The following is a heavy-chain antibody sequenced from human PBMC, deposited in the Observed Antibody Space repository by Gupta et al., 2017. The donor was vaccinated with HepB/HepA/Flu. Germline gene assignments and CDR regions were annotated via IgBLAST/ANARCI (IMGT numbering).Heavy chain of an antibody. CDR3: ANARILWFGEDTVDY. J-gene: IGHJ4*02. CDR1: GFTFSSYA. Sequence: EVQLLESGGGLVQPGGSLRLSCAASGFTFSSYAMSWVRQAPGKGLEWVSAISGSGGSTYYADSVKGRFTISRDNSKNTLYLQMNSLRAEDTAVYYCANARILWFGEDTVDYWGQGTLVTVSS. CDR2: ISGSGGST. D-gene: IGHD3-10*01. V-gene: IGHV3-23*01.